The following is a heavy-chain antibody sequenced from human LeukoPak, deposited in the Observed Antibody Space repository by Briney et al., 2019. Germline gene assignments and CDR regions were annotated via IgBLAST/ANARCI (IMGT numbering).Heavy chain of an antibody. CDR2: ISGSGGST. D-gene: IGHD3-9*01. V-gene: IGHV3-23*01. CDR1: GFTFSSYA. J-gene: IGHJ4*02. CDR3: AKDRTEANYDILTGYEGFDY. Sequence: GGSLRLSCAASGFTFSSYAMSWVRQAPGKGLEWVSAISGSGGSTYYADSVKGRFTISRDNSKNTLYLQMNSLRAEDTAVYYCAKDRTEANYDILTGYEGFDYRGQGTLVTVSS.